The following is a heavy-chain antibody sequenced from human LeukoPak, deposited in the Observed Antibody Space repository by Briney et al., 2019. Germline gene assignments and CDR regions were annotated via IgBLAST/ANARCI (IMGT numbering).Heavy chain of an antibody. D-gene: IGHD2-15*01. J-gene: IGHJ4*02. V-gene: IGHV4-59*01. Sequence: SETLSLTCTDSGGSLSSYYWSWVRQPPGKGLERIGYIYYSGSTNYNPSLKSRVTISVDTSKNQFSLKLSSVTAADTAVYYCARGRYCSGGSCYPFDYWGQGTLVTVSS. CDR3: ARGRYCSGGSCYPFDY. CDR2: IYYSGST. CDR1: GGSLSSYY.